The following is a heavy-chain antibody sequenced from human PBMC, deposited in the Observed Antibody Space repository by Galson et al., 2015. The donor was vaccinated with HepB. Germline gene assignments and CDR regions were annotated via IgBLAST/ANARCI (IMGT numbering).Heavy chain of an antibody. CDR2: INPNSGAT. Sequence: SVKVSCKASGDTFTGYFMDWVRQAPGQGLEWMGWINPNSGATKCAQKFQGRVTMTRDTSISTVYMELRSLRSDDTAVYYCARGAPTSGSSRGILDPWGQGTLVTVSS. CDR1: GDTFTGYF. J-gene: IGHJ5*02. V-gene: IGHV1-2*02. CDR3: ARGAPTSGSSRGILDP. D-gene: IGHD5-12*01.